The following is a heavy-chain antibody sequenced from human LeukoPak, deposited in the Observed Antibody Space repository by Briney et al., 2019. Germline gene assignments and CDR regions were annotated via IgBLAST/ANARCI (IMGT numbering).Heavy chain of an antibody. V-gene: IGHV4-61*02. D-gene: IGHD4-17*01. Sequence: SQTLSLTCTVSGGSISSGDYYWPWIRPHPGKGLEWIGRIYTSGSTNYNPSLKSRVTMSVDTSKNQFSLKLSSVTAADTAVYYCARDPPTVTSWYFDLWGRGTLVTVSS. CDR2: IYTSGST. CDR3: ARDPPTVTSWYFDL. CDR1: GGSISSGDYY. J-gene: IGHJ2*01.